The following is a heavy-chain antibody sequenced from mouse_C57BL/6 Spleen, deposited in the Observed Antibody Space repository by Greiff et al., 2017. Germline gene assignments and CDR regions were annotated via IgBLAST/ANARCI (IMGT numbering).Heavy chain of an antibody. CDR1: GYTFTDYE. V-gene: IGHV1-15*01. Sequence: VQLQQSGAELVRPGASVTLSCKASGYTFTDYEMHWVKQTPVHGLEWIGALDPETGGTAYNQKFKGKAILTADKSSSTAYMEPRSLTSEDSAVYYCTRLLPAFDDWGQGTTLTVSS. CDR3: TRLLPAFDD. CDR2: LDPETGGT. J-gene: IGHJ2*01.